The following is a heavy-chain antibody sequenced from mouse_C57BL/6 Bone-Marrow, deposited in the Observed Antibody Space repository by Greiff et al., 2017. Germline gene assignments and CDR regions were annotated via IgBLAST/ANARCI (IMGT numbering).Heavy chain of an antibody. CDR3: ARFPYYGSSVYYCDY. V-gene: IGHV1-18*01. CDR1: GYTFTDYN. D-gene: IGHD1-1*01. CDR2: INPNNGGT. Sequence: EVQLQQSGPELVKPGASVKIPCKASGYTFTDYNMDWVKQSHGKSLEWIGDINPNNGGTIYNQKFKGKATLTVDKSSSTAYMELRSLTSEDTAVYYCARFPYYGSSVYYCDYWGQGTTLTVSA. J-gene: IGHJ2*01.